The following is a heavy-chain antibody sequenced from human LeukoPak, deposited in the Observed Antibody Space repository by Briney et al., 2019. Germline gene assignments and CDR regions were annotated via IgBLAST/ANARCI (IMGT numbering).Heavy chain of an antibody. D-gene: IGHD3-10*01. CDR3: ARMTYHGSGPNPNWFDP. V-gene: IGHV1-8*01. CDR1: GYTFSNYD. Sequence: GASVKVSCKASGYTFSNYDINWVRQAPGQGRAWMGWMIPKSGNTDYEQKYQGRVTMTRDTSISTAYMELSGLTYEDTAVYYCARMTYHGSGPNPNWFDPWGQGTLVTVSS. J-gene: IGHJ5*02. CDR2: MIPKSGNT.